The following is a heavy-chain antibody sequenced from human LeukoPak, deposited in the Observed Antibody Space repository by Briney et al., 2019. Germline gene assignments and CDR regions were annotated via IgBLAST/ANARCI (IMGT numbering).Heavy chain of an antibody. CDR1: GGSISSSSYY. V-gene: IGHV4-39*07. CDR2: IYYSGST. J-gene: IGHJ4*02. D-gene: IGHD6-6*01. CDR3: ARFSSIAAAFDY. Sequence: PSETLSLTCTVSGGSISSSSYYWGWIRQPPGKGLEWIGSIYYSGSTYYNPSLKSRVTMSVDTSKNQFSLNLSSVTAADTAVYYCARFSSIAAAFDYWGQGTLVTVSS.